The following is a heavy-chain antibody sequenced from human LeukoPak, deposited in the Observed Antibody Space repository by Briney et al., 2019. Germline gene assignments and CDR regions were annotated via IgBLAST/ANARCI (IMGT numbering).Heavy chain of an antibody. CDR1: GFTVSTNS. V-gene: IGHV3-53*01. J-gene: IGHJ4*02. D-gene: IGHD4/OR15-4a*01. CDR3: ARRAGAYSHPYDY. CDR2: IYSDNT. Sequence: GGSLRLSCTVSGFTVSTNSMSWVRQAPGKGLEWVSFIYSDNTHYSDFVKGRFTISRDNSKNTLYLQMNSLRAEATAVYYCARRAGAYSHPYDYWGQGTLVTVSS.